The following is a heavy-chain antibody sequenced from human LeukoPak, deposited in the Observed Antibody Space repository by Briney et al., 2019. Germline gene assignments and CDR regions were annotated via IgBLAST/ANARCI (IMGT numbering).Heavy chain of an antibody. V-gene: IGHV1-69*04. CDR3: ARDHDATSGWFDP. D-gene: IGHD1-26*01. CDR1: GGTFSSYA. J-gene: IGHJ5*02. CDR2: IIPIFGIA. Sequence: SVKVSCKASGGTFSSYAISWVRQAPGQGLEWMGRIIPIFGIANYAQKFQGRVTITADKSTSTAYMELSSLGSEDTAVYYCARDHDATSGWFDPWGQGTLVTVSS.